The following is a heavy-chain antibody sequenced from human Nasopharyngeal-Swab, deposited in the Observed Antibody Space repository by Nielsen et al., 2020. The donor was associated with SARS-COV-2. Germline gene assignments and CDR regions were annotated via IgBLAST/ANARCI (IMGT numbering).Heavy chain of an antibody. Sequence: WIRQPPGKGLEWIGEINHSGSTNYNPSLKSRVTISVDTSKNQFSLKLSSVTATDTAVYYCARGRTYYDFWSGYSSRGAFDYWGQGTPVTVSS. D-gene: IGHD3-3*01. CDR2: INHSGST. J-gene: IGHJ4*02. CDR3: ARGRTYYDFWSGYSSRGAFDY. V-gene: IGHV4-34*01.